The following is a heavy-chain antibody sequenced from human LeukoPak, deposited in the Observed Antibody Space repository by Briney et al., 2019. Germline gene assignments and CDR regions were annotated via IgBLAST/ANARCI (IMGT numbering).Heavy chain of an antibody. CDR1: GFTVSGNY. J-gene: IGHJ6*03. Sequence: GGSLRLSCTASGFTVSGNYMNWVRQAPGKGLEWVSYISSSSSTIYYADSVRGRFTISRDNAKNSLYLQMNSLRAEDTAVYYCARASNYYYYYYMDVWGKGTTVTVSS. CDR3: ARASNYYYYYYMDV. D-gene: IGHD4-11*01. CDR2: ISSSSSTI. V-gene: IGHV3-48*01.